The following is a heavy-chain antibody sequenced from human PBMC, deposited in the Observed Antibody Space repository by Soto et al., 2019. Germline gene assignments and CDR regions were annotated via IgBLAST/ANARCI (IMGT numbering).Heavy chain of an antibody. CDR1: GGSISSYY. V-gene: IGHV4-59*01. Sequence: SETLSLTCTVSGGSISSYYWSWIRQPPGKGLEWIGYIYYSGSTNYNPSLKSRVTISVDTSKNQFSLKLSSVTAADTAVYYCARDSGYCSGGSCLLDYWGQGTLVTVSS. J-gene: IGHJ4*02. CDR2: IYYSGST. CDR3: ARDSGYCSGGSCLLDY. D-gene: IGHD2-15*01.